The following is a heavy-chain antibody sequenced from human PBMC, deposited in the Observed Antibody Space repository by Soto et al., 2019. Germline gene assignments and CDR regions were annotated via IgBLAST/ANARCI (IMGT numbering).Heavy chain of an antibody. D-gene: IGHD1-26*01. CDR2: IYYSGST. CDR1: GGSISSSSYY. V-gene: IGHV4-39*01. Sequence: SETLSLTCTVSGGSISSSSYYWGWIRQPPGKGLEWIGSIYYSGSTYYNPSLKSRVTISVDTSKNQFSLKLSSVTAADTAVYYCARSLVGATTLGFDYWGQGTQVTVSS. J-gene: IGHJ4*02. CDR3: ARSLVGATTLGFDY.